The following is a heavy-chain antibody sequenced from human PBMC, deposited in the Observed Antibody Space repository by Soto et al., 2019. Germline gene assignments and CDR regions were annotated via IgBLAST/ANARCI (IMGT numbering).Heavy chain of an antibody. CDR2: ISGSGGST. V-gene: IGHV3-23*01. CDR3: ANSYGSGPYTPYYYYYYMDV. Sequence: GSLRLSCAASGFTFSSYAMSCVRQAPGKGLEWVSAISGSGGSTYYADSVKGRFTISRDNSKNTLYLQMNSLRAEDTAVYYCANSYGSGPYTPYYYYYYMDVWGKGTTVTVSS. CDR1: GFTFSSYA. J-gene: IGHJ6*03. D-gene: IGHD3-10*01.